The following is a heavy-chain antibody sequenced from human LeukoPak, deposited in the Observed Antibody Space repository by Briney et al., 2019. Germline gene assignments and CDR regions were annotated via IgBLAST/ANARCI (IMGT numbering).Heavy chain of an antibody. D-gene: IGHD5-12*01. V-gene: IGHV1-2*02. CDR2: INPNSGGT. CDR3: ARTHIVATREFDY. CDR1: GYTFTGYY. J-gene: IGHJ4*02. Sequence: GASVKVSCKASGYTFTGYYMHWVRQAPGQGLEWMGWINPNSGGTNYAQKFQGRVTMTRDTSISTAYMELSRLRSDDTAVYYCARTHIVATREFDYWGQGTLVTVSS.